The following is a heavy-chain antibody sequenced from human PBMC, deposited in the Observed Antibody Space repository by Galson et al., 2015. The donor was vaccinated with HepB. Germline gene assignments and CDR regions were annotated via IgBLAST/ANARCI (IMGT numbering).Heavy chain of an antibody. J-gene: IGHJ2*01. CDR3: ATSGSYPNWYFDL. V-gene: IGHV3-30*03. CDR2: ISYDGSNK. CDR1: GFTFSSYG. D-gene: IGHD1-26*01. Sequence: SLRLSCAASGFTFSSYGMHWVRQAPGKGLEWVAVISYDGSNKYYADSVKGRFTISRDNSKNTLYLQMNSLRAEDTAVYYCATSGSYPNWYFDLWGRGTLVTVSS.